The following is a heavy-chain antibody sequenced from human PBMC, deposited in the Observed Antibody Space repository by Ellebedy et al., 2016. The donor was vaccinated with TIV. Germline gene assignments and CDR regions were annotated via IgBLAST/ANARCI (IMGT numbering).Heavy chain of an antibody. V-gene: IGHV1-2*02. CDR3: ARGCSTFRCSGDYYYAMAV. CDR1: GYTFSDHN. D-gene: IGHD3-10*02. J-gene: IGHJ6*02. CDR2: INPNSGGA. Sequence: AASVKVSCKASGYTFSDHNLHWVRQAPGQGLEWMGWINPNSGGADYAQQFQGRVTMTRDTSISTAYMELTRLRSDDTAVYYCARGCSTFRCSGDYYYAMAVWGQGTTVTVSS.